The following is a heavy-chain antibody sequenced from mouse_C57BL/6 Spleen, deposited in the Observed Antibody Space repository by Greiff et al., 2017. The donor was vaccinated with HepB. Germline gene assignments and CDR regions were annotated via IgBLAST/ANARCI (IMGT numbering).Heavy chain of an antibody. CDR1: GFTFSDYG. V-gene: IGHV5-17*01. J-gene: IGHJ1*03. D-gene: IGHD2-3*01. CDR3: ARSDGYFDV. Sequence: EVQRVESGGGLVKPGGSLKLSCAASGFTFSDYGMHWVRQAPEKGLEWVAYISSGSSTIYYADTVKGRFTISRDNAKNTLFLQMTSLRSEDTAMYYCARSDGYFDVWGTGTTVTVSS. CDR2: ISSGSSTI.